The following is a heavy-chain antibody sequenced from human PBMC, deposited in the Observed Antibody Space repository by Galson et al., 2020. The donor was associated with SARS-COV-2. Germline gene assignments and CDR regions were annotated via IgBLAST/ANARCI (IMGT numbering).Heavy chain of an antibody. J-gene: IGHJ3*02. V-gene: IGHV1-46*01. D-gene: IGHD3-3*01. Sequence: ASVKVSCKASGYTFTSYYMHWVRQAPGQGLEWMGIINPSRGRTSYPQKFQGRVTMTRDTSTSTVYMELSSLRSEDTAVYYCARGYSGHYDFWSGYYALNDAFDIWGQGTMGTVSS. CDR2: INPSRGRT. CDR3: ARGYSGHYDFWSGYYALNDAFDI. CDR1: GYTFTSYY.